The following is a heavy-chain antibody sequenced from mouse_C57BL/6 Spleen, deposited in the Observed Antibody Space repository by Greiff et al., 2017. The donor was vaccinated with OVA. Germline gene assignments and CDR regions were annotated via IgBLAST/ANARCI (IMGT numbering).Heavy chain of an antibody. D-gene: IGHD1-1*01. J-gene: IGHJ4*01. Sequence: VQVVESGPGLVAPSQSLSITCTVSGFSLTSYGVHWVRQPPGKGLEWLVVIWSDGSTTYNSALKSRLSISKDNSKSQVFLKMNSLQTDDTAMYYCARHDYYGSSYEAVDYWGQGTSVTVSS. CDR3: ARHDYYGSSYEAVDY. CDR1: GFSLTSYG. V-gene: IGHV2-6-1*01. CDR2: IWSDGST.